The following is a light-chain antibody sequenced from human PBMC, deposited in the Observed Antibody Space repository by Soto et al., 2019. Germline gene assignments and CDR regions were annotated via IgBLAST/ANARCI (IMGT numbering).Light chain of an antibody. CDR2: GVS. V-gene: IGKV3-15*01. CDR1: QSVSSN. CDR3: QQYNNWPLT. J-gene: IGKJ4*01. Sequence: EIVMTQSPATLSVSPGERATLSCRASQSVSSNLAWYQQKPGQAPRLLIYGVSTGATGIPARFSGSGSGTEFTLTISRLQSEDFAVYYCQQYNNWPLTFGGGTKVEIK.